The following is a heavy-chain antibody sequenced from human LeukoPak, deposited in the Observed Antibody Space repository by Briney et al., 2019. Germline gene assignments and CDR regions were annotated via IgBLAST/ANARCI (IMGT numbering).Heavy chain of an antibody. CDR2: VNHSGST. V-gene: IGHV4-34*01. J-gene: IGHJ6*03. Sequence: SETLSLTCAVYGGSFSGYNWSWIRQPPGKGLEWIGEVNHSGSTNYNPSLKSRVTISVDTSKNQFSLKLSSVTAADTAVYYCARRQSGRKKMGPNYYMDVWGKGTTVTVSS. D-gene: IGHD1-26*01. CDR3: ARRQSGRKKMGPNYYMDV. CDR1: GGSFSGYN.